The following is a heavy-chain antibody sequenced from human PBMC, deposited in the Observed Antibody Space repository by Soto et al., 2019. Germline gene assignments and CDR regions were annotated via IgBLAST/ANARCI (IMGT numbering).Heavy chain of an antibody. CDR3: AGGPGVARNC. Sequence: QLQLQESGSGLVKPSQTLSLTCAVSGGSISSGGYSWSWIRQPPGKGLEWIGYIYHSGSTYYNPSLKSRVTISVDRSKNQCSLKLSSVTAADAGVYYFAGGPGVARNCWGRGTLVTVAS. J-gene: IGHJ4*02. CDR1: GGSISSGGYS. D-gene: IGHD1-7*01. V-gene: IGHV4-30-2*01. CDR2: IYHSGST.